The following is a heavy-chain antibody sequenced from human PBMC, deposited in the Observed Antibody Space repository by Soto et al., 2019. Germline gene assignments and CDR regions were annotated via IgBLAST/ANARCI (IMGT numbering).Heavy chain of an antibody. J-gene: IGHJ5*02. Sequence: SETLSLTCTVSGGSISSGGYYWSWIRQHPGKGLEWIGYIYYSGSTYYNPSLKSRVTISVDTSKNQFSLKLSSVTAADTAVYYCARTYDSSAYEGWFDPWGQGTLVTVSS. D-gene: IGHD3-22*01. CDR3: ARTYDSSAYEGWFDP. CDR1: GGSISSGGYY. V-gene: IGHV4-31*03. CDR2: IYYSGST.